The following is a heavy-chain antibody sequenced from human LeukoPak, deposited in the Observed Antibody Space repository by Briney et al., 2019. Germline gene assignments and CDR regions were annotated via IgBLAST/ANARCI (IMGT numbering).Heavy chain of an antibody. CDR2: INPSGGST. D-gene: IGHD4-17*01. J-gene: IGHJ2*01. CDR1: GYTFTSYY. Sequence: AASVKVSCKASGYTFTSYYMHWVRQAPGRGLEWMGIINPSGGSTSYAQKFQGRVTMTRDTSTSTVYMELSSLRSEDTAVYYCARDLAVTTSDWYFDLWGRGTLVTVSS. CDR3: ARDLAVTTSDWYFDL. V-gene: IGHV1-46*01.